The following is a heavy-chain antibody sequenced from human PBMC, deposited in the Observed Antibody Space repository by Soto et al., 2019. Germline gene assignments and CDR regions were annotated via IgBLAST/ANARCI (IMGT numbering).Heavy chain of an antibody. CDR1: GGSISPYY. J-gene: IGHJ4*02. CDR2: IYASGST. CDR3: ASGGMVIITTTTDFDY. D-gene: IGHD1-1*01. Sequence: SETLSLTCSVSGGSISPYYWSWIRQPAGKGLEWIGRIYASGSTNYNPSLKSRVAMSVATSKNQFSLKLTSVTAADTATYYCASGGMVIITTTTDFDYWVQRTLVTVSA. V-gene: IGHV4-4*07.